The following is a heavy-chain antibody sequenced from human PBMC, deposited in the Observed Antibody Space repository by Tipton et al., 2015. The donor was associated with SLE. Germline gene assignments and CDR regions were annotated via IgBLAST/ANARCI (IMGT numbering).Heavy chain of an antibody. J-gene: IGHJ3*02. Sequence: GLVKPSETLSLTCAVYGGSFSGYYWGWIRQPPGKGLEWIGSIYHSGSTYYNPSLKSRVTISVDTSKNQFSLKLSSVTAADTAVYYCAREGMVVVIPYAFDIWGQGTMVTVSS. V-gene: IGHV4-38-2*02. CDR2: IYHSGST. CDR1: GGSFSGYY. CDR3: AREGMVVVIPYAFDI. D-gene: IGHD3-22*01.